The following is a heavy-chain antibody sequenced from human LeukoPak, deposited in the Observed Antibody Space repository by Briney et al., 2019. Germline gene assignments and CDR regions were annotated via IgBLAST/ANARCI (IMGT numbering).Heavy chain of an antibody. CDR2: ISSSSSYI. CDR1: GFTFSSYS. CDR3: AIDSSRFTRLFDY. J-gene: IGHJ4*02. V-gene: IGHV3-21*01. D-gene: IGHD6-13*01. Sequence: GGSLRLSCAASGFTFSSYSMNWVRQAPGKGLEWVSSISSSSSYIYYADSAKGRFTISRDNAKNSLYLQMNSLRAEDTAVYYCAIDSSRFTRLFDYWGQGTLVTVSS.